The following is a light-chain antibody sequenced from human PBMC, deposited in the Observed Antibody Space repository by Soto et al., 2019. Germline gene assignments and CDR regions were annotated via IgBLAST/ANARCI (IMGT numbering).Light chain of an antibody. CDR3: QQYGSSPRT. CDR2: GAS. J-gene: IGKJ1*01. CDR1: QSVHNF. V-gene: IGKV3-11*01. Sequence: EIVLTQSPATLSLSPGERAALSCKASQSVHNFLAWYQQKPGQAPRLLIYGASTRAAGIPARFSGSGSGTDFTLTISSLEPEDFAVYYCQQYGSSPRTFGQGTKVDIK.